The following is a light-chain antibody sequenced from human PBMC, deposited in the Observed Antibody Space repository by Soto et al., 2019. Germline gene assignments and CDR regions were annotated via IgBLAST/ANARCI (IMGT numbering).Light chain of an antibody. Sequence: DIQMTQSPSTLSASVGDRVTITCRASQSISSWLSWYQQKPGKAPKLLIYDASSLESGVPSRFSGSGSGTEFTLTISSLQPDDFATYYCQQYNSYSLTYGGGTKVEIK. V-gene: IGKV1-5*01. CDR2: DAS. CDR3: QQYNSYSLT. J-gene: IGKJ4*01. CDR1: QSISSW.